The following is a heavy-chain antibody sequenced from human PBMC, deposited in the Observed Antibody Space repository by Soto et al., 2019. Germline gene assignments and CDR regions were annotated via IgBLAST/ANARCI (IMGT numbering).Heavy chain of an antibody. CDR1: GFTFSSYA. CDR3: VKYYGNNWNYVAGPESYFQH. CDR2: ISSNGGST. J-gene: IGHJ1*01. V-gene: IGHV3-64D*08. Sequence: GGSLRLSCSASGFTFSSYAMHWVRQAPVKGLEYVSAISSNGGSTYYADSVKGRFTISRDNSKNTLYLQMSSLRAEDTAVYYCVKYYGNNWNYVAGPESYFQHWGQGTLVTVSS. D-gene: IGHD1-7*01.